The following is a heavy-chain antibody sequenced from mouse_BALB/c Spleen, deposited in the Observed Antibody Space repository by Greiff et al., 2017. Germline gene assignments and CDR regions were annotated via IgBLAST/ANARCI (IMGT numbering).Heavy chain of an antibody. CDR2: ISNGGGST. D-gene: IGHD2-2*01. CDR1: GFTFSSYT. J-gene: IGHJ2*01. V-gene: IGHV5-12-2*01. Sequence: DVKLVESGGGLVQPGGSLKLSCAASGFTFSSYTMSWVRQTPEKRLEWVAYISNGGGSTYYPDTVKGRFTISRDNAKNTLYLQMSSLKSEDTAMYYCARGTGYHGYFDYWGQGTTLTVSS. CDR3: ARGTGYHGYFDY.